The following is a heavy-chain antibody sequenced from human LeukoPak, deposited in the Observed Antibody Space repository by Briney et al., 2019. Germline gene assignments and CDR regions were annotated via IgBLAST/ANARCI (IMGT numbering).Heavy chain of an antibody. CDR2: FNHSGST. V-gene: IGHV4-34*01. Sequence: SETLSLTCAVYGGSFSGYYWSWIRQPPGKGLEWIGEFNHSGSTNYNPSLKSRVTISVDTSKNQFSLKLSSVTAADTAVYYCARFSRGHIVVVTAIRAFDYWGQGTLVTVSS. CDR1: GGSFSGYY. J-gene: IGHJ4*02. CDR3: ARFSRGHIVVVTAIRAFDY. D-gene: IGHD2-21*02.